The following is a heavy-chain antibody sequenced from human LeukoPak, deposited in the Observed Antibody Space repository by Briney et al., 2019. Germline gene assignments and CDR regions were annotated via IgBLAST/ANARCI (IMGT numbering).Heavy chain of an antibody. V-gene: IGHV3-23*01. CDR2: ISGSGGST. CDR1: GFTFSSYA. D-gene: IGHD2-15*01. Sequence: GGSLRLSCAAPGFTFSSYAMSWVRQAPGKGLEWVSAISGSGGSTYYADSVKGRFTISRDNSKNTLYLQMNSLRAEDTAVYYCAKKGGDRRYCSGGSCYYSFDYWGQGTLVTVSS. CDR3: AKKGGDRRYCSGGSCYYSFDY. J-gene: IGHJ4*02.